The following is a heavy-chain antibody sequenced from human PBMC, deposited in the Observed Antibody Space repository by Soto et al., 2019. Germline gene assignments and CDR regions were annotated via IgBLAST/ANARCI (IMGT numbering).Heavy chain of an antibody. V-gene: IGHV3-74*01. CDR2: INSDGSST. CDR3: VRTSLVVAAATRGDY. CDR1: GFTFSSYW. D-gene: IGHD2-15*01. J-gene: IGHJ4*02. Sequence: EVQLVESGGGLVQPGGSLRLSCAASGFTFSSYWMHWVRQAPGKGLVWVSRINSDGSSTSYADSVKGRFTISRDNAKNTLYLQMNSLRAEDTAVYYCVRTSLVVAAATRGDYWGQGTLVTVSS.